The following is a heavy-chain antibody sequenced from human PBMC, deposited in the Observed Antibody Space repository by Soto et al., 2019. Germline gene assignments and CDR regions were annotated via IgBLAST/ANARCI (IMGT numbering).Heavy chain of an antibody. Sequence: QVQLVQSGAEVKKPGSSVKVSCKASGGTFSSYAISWVRQAPGQGLEWMGGIIPIFGTANYAQKFQGRVTIAEDKSPSTAYMELSSRRSEDTAVYYCARDQGDFWSGYWSPLRYWGQGTLVTVSS. CDR2: IIPIFGTA. J-gene: IGHJ4*02. CDR3: ARDQGDFWSGYWSPLRY. D-gene: IGHD3-3*01. CDR1: GGTFSSYA. V-gene: IGHV1-69*06.